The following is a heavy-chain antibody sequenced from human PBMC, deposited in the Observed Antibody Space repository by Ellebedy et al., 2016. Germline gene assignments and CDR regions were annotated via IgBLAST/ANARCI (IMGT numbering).Heavy chain of an antibody. J-gene: IGHJ3*01. CDR2: ISAVSTVI. V-gene: IGHV3-21*01. Sequence: GESLKISXVASGFSYNTYDMHWVRQAPGKGLEWVSSISAVSTVIQYADSVKGRFTISRDNDKNLLDLQMNSLRADDTALYFCVREKYNLRHNSFDVWGQGTMVVVSS. CDR1: GFSYNTYD. D-gene: IGHD1-1*01. CDR3: VREKYNLRHNSFDV.